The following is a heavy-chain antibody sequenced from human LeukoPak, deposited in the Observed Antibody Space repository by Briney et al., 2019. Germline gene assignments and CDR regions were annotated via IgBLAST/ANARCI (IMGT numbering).Heavy chain of an antibody. CDR1: GGSISPYC. J-gene: IGHJ4*02. CDR2: IYYNGNA. V-gene: IGHV4-59*08. D-gene: IGHD1-7*01. CDR3: ARHVSGNYND. Sequence: PSETLSLTCTVSGGSISPYCWSWIRQPPGKGLEWIGYIYYNGNANYSPSLKSRVTMSVDTSKNQFSLKLSSVTAADTAVYYCARHVSGNYNDWGQGTLVTVSS.